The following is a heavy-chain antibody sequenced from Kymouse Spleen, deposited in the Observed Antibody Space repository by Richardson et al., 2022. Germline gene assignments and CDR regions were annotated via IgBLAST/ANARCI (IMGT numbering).Heavy chain of an antibody. CDR2: ISGSGGST. V-gene: IGHV3-23*04. CDR3: AKDRYYYGSGSFYFDY. Sequence: EVQLVESGGGLVQPGGSLRLSCAASGFTFSSYAMSWVRQAPGKGLEWVSAISGSGGSTYYADSVKGRFTISRDNSKNTLYLQMNSLRAEDTAVYYCAKDRYYYGSGSFYFDYWGQGTLVTVSS. J-gene: IGHJ4*02. D-gene: IGHD3-10*01. CDR1: GFTFSSYA.